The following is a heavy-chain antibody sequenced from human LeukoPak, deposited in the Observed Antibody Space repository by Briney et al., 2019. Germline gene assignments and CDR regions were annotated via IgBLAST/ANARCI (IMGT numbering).Heavy chain of an antibody. V-gene: IGHV3-49*04. CDR1: GFTFGDYA. CDR3: TRSHDYADY. J-gene: IGHJ4*02. Sequence: PGGSLRLSCTTSGFTFGDYAMSWVRQAPGKGLEWVGFIRRKAYGKTTEYAASVKGRFTISRDDSKSIAYLQMNSLKTEDTAVYYCTRSHDYADYWGQGTLVTVSS. CDR2: IRRKAYGKTT.